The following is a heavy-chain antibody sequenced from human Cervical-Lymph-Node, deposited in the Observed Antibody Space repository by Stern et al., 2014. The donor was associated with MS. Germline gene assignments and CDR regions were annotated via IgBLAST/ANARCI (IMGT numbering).Heavy chain of an antibody. D-gene: IGHD1-26*01. Sequence: VQLVQSGAEVKKPGSSMRVSCKASGGTFSSYAISWVRQAPGQGLEWMGGIIPMFGTANYAQKFQGRVTITADASTSTAYMEVSSLRSDDTAVYYCATSAGELTPEAVWGQGNTVTVFS. CDR3: ATSAGELTPEAV. V-gene: IGHV1-69*01. CDR2: IIPMFGTA. CDR1: GGTFSSYA. J-gene: IGHJ6*02.